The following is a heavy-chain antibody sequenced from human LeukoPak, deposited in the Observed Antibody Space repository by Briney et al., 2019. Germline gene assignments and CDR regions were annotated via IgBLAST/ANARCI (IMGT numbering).Heavy chain of an antibody. Sequence: GGSLRLSCAASGFPFSSYSMNWVRQAPGKGLECVSGISARGGYTYYADSVRGRFPVSRDSSKNTLYLQLNSLRAEDTAVYSCAKEAGSGWSYFDSWGQGTLVTVSS. J-gene: IGHJ4*02. CDR1: GFPFSSYS. CDR2: ISARGGYT. V-gene: IGHV3-23*01. D-gene: IGHD6-19*01. CDR3: AKEAGSGWSYFDS.